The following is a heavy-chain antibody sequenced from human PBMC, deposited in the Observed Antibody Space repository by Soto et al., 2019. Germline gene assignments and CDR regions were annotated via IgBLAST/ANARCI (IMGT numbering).Heavy chain of an antibody. V-gene: IGHV3-74*01. CDR1: GFTFSSYW. D-gene: IGHD3-22*01. Sequence: GGSLRLSCAASGFTFSSYWMHWVRQAPGKGLVWVSRINSDGSSTSYADSVKGRFTISRDNAKNTLYLQMNSLRAEDTAVYYCARVSTYYYDSSGLVYWGQGTLVTVSS. CDR2: INSDGSST. CDR3: ARVSTYYYDSSGLVY. J-gene: IGHJ4*02.